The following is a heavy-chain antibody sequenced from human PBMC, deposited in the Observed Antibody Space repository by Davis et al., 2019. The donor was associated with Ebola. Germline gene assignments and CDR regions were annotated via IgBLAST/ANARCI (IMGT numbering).Heavy chain of an antibody. V-gene: IGHV1-8*01. Sequence: ASVKVSCKASGYSFTDDGISWVRQATGQGLEWMGWMNPNSGNTGYAQKFQGRVTMTRNTSISTAYMELSSLRSEDTAVYYCARGFTTDYYYYGMDVWGQGTTVTVSS. CDR2: MNPNSGNT. J-gene: IGHJ6*02. CDR1: GYSFTDDG. D-gene: IGHD1-26*01. CDR3: ARGFTTDYYYYGMDV.